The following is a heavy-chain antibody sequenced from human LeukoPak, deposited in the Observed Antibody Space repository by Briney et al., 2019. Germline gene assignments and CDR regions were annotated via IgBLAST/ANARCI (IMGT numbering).Heavy chain of an antibody. CDR3: AKSIDSSGYYSFFDY. J-gene: IGHJ4*02. CDR2: ISYYGSNK. V-gene: IGHV3-30*18. D-gene: IGHD3-22*01. CDR1: GFTFSSYG. Sequence: GGSLRLSCAASGFTFSSYGMHWVRQAPGRGLEWVAVISYYGSNKDYADSVKGRSTISRDNSKNTLYLQMNSLRAEDTAVYYCAKSIDSSGYYSFFDYWGQGALVTVSS.